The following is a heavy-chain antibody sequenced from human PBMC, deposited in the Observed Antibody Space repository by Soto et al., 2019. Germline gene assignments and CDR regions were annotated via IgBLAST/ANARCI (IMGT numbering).Heavy chain of an antibody. CDR3: ARGYYDSNGQSNTFDI. CDR2: VHYSGST. CDR1: DASISISY. V-gene: IGHV4-59*01. J-gene: IGHJ3*02. D-gene: IGHD3-22*01. Sequence: SETLSVTCTFSDASISISYWGWIRQSPGKGLELIGYVHYSGSTKYNPSLKSRVTISVDTSKNQFSLKLSSVTAADTAVYYCARGYYDSNGQSNTFDIWGQGTMVTVSS.